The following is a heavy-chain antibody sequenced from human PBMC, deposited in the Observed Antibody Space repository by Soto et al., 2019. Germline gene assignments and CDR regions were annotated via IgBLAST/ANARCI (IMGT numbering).Heavy chain of an antibody. CDR2: INKDGSQK. V-gene: IGHV3-7*03. D-gene: IGHD7-27*01. CDR1: GFTLSNYW. J-gene: IGHJ4*02. CDR3: VRELGLAY. Sequence: VQLVESGGGLVQPGGSLRLSCAASGFTLSNYWMTWVRQAPGKGLEWVANINKDGSQKNYVDSVKGRFTIARDNGQNSLSLQINSLRVEDTAVYYCVRELGLAYGGQGALVTVSS.